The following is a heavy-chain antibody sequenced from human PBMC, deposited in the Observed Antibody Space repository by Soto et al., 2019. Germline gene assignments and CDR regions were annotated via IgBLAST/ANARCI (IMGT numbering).Heavy chain of an antibody. D-gene: IGHD3-22*01. CDR2: IYYSGST. J-gene: IGHJ6*02. CDR3: ARHDVKDSSGYYYRYYYGMDV. Sequence: SETLSLTCTVSGGSISSSSYYWGWIRQPPGKGLEWIGSIYYSGSTYYNPSLKSRVTISVDTSKNQFSLKLSSVTAADTAVYYCARHDVKDSSGYYYRYYYGMDVWGQGTTVT. V-gene: IGHV4-39*01. CDR1: GGSISSSSYY.